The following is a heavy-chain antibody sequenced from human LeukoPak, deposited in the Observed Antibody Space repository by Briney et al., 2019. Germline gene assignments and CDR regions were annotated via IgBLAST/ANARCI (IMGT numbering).Heavy chain of an antibody. CDR2: ISAGNGNT. CDR3: ARDSPPNYYDSSGYYPEYFDY. Sequence: ASVKVSCKASGYTFSCYAMYWVRQAPGQRLEWMGWISAGNGNTKYSQKFQGRATITRDTSASTAYMDLSSLRSEDTAVYYCARDSPPNYYDSSGYYPEYFDYWGQGTLVTVSS. J-gene: IGHJ4*02. V-gene: IGHV1-3*01. CDR1: GYTFSCYA. D-gene: IGHD3-22*01.